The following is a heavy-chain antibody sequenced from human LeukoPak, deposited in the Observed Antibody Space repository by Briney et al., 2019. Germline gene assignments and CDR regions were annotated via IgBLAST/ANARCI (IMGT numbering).Heavy chain of an antibody. V-gene: IGHV4-59*01. Sequence: SETLSLTCTVSGGSISSYYWSWIRQPPGKGLEWIGYIYYSGSTNYNPSLKSRVTISVDTSKNQFSLKLSSVTAADTAVYYCARGGDIRSAFDIWGQGTMVTVSS. CDR1: GGSISSYY. J-gene: IGHJ3*02. CDR3: ARGGDIRSAFDI. D-gene: IGHD2-15*01. CDR2: IYYSGST.